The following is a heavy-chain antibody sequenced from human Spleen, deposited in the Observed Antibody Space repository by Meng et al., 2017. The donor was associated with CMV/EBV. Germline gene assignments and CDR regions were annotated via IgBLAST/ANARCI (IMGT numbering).Heavy chain of an antibody. J-gene: IGHJ3*02. V-gene: IGHV4-61*01. CDR2: IYYSGST. CDR3: ARYYCSSNCYAFDI. D-gene: IGHD2-2*01. Sequence: SETLSLTCTVSGGSVSSGSYYWSWIRQPPGKGLEWIGYIYYSGSTNYNPSLKSRVTISVDTSKNQFSLKLSSVTAADTAVYYCARYYCSSNCYAFDIWGPGTMVTVSS. CDR1: GGSVSSGSYY.